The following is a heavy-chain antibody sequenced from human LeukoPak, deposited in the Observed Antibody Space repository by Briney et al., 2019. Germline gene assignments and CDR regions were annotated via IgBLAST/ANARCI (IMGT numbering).Heavy chain of an antibody. CDR1: GFTFSSYG. CDR2: ISYDGSDK. V-gene: IGHV3-30*18. J-gene: IGHJ6*04. D-gene: IGHD6-19*01. Sequence: PGGSPRLSCAASGFTFSSYGMHWVRQAPGKGLEWVAVISYDGSDKYYADSVKGRFTISRDNSKNTLYLQMNSLRAEDTAVYYCAKEKSLAVAGPYYYYYGMDVWGKGTTVTVSS. CDR3: AKEKSLAVAGPYYYYYGMDV.